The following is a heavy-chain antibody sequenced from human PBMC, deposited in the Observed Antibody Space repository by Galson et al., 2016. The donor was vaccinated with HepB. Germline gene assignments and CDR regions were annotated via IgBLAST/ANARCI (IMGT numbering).Heavy chain of an antibody. CDR1: GDSISSGSFY. J-gene: IGHJ3*02. D-gene: IGHD3/OR15-3a*01. CDR2: VYTSGIT. Sequence: LTCTVSGDSISSGSFYWSWIRQPVGKGLEWIGRVYTSGITHYNASLKSRVTISLNTSKDQFSLRLTSVTAADTAVYYCAREPFLDLDPNTRNNAFDIWGQGTMVTLSS. V-gene: IGHV4-61*02. CDR3: AREPFLDLDPNTRNNAFDI.